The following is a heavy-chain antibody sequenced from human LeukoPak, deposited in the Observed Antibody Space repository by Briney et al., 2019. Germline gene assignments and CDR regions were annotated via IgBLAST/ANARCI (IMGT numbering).Heavy chain of an antibody. Sequence: VSAVSASGGSTKYADSVKGRFTVSRDNSQNTLYLQMNSLRAEDTAVYYCAKRFVVALPPDYWGQGTLVTVSS. D-gene: IGHD2-15*01. J-gene: IGHJ4*02. CDR3: AKRFVVALPPDY. V-gene: IGHV3-23*01. CDR2: VSASGGST.